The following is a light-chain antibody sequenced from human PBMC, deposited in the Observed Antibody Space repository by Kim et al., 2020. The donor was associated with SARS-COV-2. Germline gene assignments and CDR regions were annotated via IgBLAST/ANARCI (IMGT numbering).Light chain of an antibody. V-gene: IGKV3-15*01. CDR3: QQYNNWPRPVT. CDR1: QSVSSN. CDR2: GAS. J-gene: IGKJ1*01. Sequence: PGERATLSCRASQSVSSNLAWYQQKPGQAPRLLIYGASTRATGIPARFSGSGSGTEFTLTISSLQSEDFAVYYCQQYNNWPRPVTFGQGTKVEIK.